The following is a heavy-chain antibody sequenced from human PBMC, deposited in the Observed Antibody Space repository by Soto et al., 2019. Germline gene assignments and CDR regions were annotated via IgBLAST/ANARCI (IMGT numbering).Heavy chain of an antibody. CDR1: GYTFTNYG. D-gene: IGHD1-1*01. V-gene: IGHV1-18*04. Sequence: QVQLVQSGAEVRKPGASVKVSCKASGYTFTNYGISWVRQAPGQGLEWMGWISAYNGDTNNAQKVQGRDTMTTDTSTSTAYMELRSLRSDDTAMYYCARDSLGTETTAWLDPWGQGTLVTVSS. CDR3: ARDSLGTETTAWLDP. CDR2: ISAYNGDT. J-gene: IGHJ5*02.